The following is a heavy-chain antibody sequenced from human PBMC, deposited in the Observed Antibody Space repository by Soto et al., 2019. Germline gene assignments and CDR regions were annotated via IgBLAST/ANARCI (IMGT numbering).Heavy chain of an antibody. J-gene: IGHJ4*02. V-gene: IGHV4-39*01. D-gene: IGHD6-25*01. Sequence: QVQMQESRPGLVKPSETLSLTCTVSGGSISSSNSYYWGWIRQPPGKALEWIGSIYDSGETYYNPSLKSRVTLFVDSSKNQVSLKLRSVTAADAAVYYYARQRAATKTPDYWGQGTLVPVSS. CDR3: ARQRAATKTPDY. CDR2: IYDSGET. CDR1: GGSISSSNSYY.